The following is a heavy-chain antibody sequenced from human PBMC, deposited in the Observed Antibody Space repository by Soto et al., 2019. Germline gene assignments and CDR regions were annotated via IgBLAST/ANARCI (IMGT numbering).Heavy chain of an antibody. V-gene: IGHV1-18*04. CDR2: ISAHNRNT. Sequence: QVQLMQPGGEVKKPGASVKISCEASGYTFSDYGINWVRHAPGQGLEGRGWISAHNRNTNYAQNIQGRVTMTRASSTTTAYMEFRSLTSDDTAVYYCARVFTMLRARGIDVWGQGTKVTVSS. J-gene: IGHJ6*01. D-gene: IGHD3-10*01. CDR1: GYTFSDYG. CDR3: ARVFTMLRARGIDV.